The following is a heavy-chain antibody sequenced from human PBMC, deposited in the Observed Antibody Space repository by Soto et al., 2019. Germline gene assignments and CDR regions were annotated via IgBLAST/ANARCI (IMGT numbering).Heavy chain of an antibody. CDR1: GFTVSSNY. Sequence: EVQLVESGGGLVQPGGSPRLSCAASGFTVSSNYMSWVRQAPGKGLEWVSVIYSGGSTYYADSVKGRFTISRDNSKNTLYLQMNSLRAEDTAVYYCARDLAVGRPGLGAVLDVWGKGTTVTVSS. D-gene: IGHD1-1*01. CDR2: IYSGGST. V-gene: IGHV3-66*01. CDR3: ARDLAVGRPGLGAVLDV. J-gene: IGHJ6*04.